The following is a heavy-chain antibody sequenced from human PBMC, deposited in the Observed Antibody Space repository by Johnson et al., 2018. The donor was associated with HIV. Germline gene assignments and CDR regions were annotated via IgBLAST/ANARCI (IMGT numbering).Heavy chain of an antibody. CDR3: ARAKVNWTQGDAFDV. J-gene: IGHJ3*01. D-gene: IGHD1-1*01. V-gene: IGHV3-33*01. CDR2: IWYDGSNK. CDR1: GFTFSYYG. Sequence: QVQLVESGGGVVQPGKSLRLSCAASGFTFSYYGMHWVRQAPGQGLAWVAVIWYDGSNKFYADSVKGRFTISRDNSKNTVYLQMNSLRADDTAVYYCARAKVNWTQGDAFDVWGQGTMVTVAS.